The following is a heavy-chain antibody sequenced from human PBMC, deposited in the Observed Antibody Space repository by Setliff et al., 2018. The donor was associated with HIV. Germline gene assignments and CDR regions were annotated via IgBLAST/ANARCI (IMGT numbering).Heavy chain of an antibody. CDR3: AKGTPSCSFCFDN. V-gene: IGHV4-4*02. CDR1: GGSIGTANW. CDR2: IYYSGNT. J-gene: IGHJ4*02. D-gene: IGHD2-15*01. Sequence: PSETLSLTCAVSGGSIGTANWWSWVRQPPGQGLEWIGEIYYSGNTNYNPSLKSRVTMSVDKPKNHLSLKLSSVTAADTALYYWAKGTPSCSFCFDNWGLGTRVTVSS.